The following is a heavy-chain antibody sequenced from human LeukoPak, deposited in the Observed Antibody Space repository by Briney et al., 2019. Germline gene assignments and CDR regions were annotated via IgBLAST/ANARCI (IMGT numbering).Heavy chain of an antibody. Sequence: GGSLRLSCAASGFMFSSNWMSWVRLAPGKGLEWVANIKEDGTETYYVDSVKGRFTISRDNAKNSLYLQMNSLRAEDTALYYCAKGLYSSGWYNYYGMDVWGQGTTVTVSS. CDR2: IKEDGTET. D-gene: IGHD6-19*01. V-gene: IGHV3-7*03. J-gene: IGHJ6*02. CDR1: GFMFSSNW. CDR3: AKGLYSSGWYNYYGMDV.